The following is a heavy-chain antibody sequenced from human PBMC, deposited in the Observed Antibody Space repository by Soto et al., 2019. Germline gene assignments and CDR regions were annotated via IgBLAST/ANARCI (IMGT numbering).Heavy chain of an antibody. CDR2: LGTSGDT. J-gene: IGHJ6*02. CDR1: GFSISSSD. V-gene: IGHV3-13*01. D-gene: IGHD3-3*01. CDR3: TRDRQIYRFYYYGMDV. Sequence: EVQLVESGGGLVQPGGSLKLSCVASGFSISSSDMHWVRQVRGKGLEWVSTLGTSGDTFYSGSVKGRFTISREDAKNSFHLQMNNLRAEDSAVYYCTRDRQIYRFYYYGMDVWGQGTAVTVS.